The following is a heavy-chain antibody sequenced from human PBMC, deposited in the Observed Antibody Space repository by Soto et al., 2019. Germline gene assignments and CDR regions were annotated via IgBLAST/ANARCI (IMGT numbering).Heavy chain of an antibody. CDR3: ARDSGDFWSGYSDY. D-gene: IGHD3-3*01. J-gene: IGHJ4*02. CDR1: GGTFSSYA. V-gene: IGHV1-69*01. CDR2: IIPIFGTA. Sequence: QVQLVQSGAEVTKPGSSVKVSCKASGGTFSSYAISGVRQAPGQGLEWMGGIIPIFGTANYAQKFQGRVTMTADESTSTAYMELGRLRSEDTAVYYCARDSGDFWSGYSDYWGQGTLVTVSS.